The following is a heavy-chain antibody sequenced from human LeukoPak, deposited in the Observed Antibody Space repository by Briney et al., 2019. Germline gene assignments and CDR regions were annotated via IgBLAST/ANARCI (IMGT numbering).Heavy chain of an antibody. V-gene: IGHV3-23*01. J-gene: IGHJ5*01. CDR2: SGHSDGTT. Sequence: GGSLRLSCAASGFTFSSYAMNWVRQAPGKGLEWVSSGHSDGTTYYADSVKGRFTVSRDNSKNTLSLQINSLRAEDTAVYYCAKGSRIAARPTIWFDSWGQGTLVTVSS. CDR3: AKGSRIAARPTIWFDS. D-gene: IGHD6-6*01. CDR1: GFTFSSYA.